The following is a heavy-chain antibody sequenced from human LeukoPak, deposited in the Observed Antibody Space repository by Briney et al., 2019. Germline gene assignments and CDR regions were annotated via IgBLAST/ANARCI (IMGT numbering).Heavy chain of an antibody. V-gene: IGHV1-8*01. CDR2: MNPNSGNT. CDR1: GYTFTSYD. D-gene: IGHD6-19*01. Sequence: ASVTVSCKASGYTFTSYDINWVRQATGQGLEWMGWMNPNSGNTGYAQKFQGRVPMTRNTSKSTAYTELSSLRCEDTAVYYCASGGVAGNFDYWGQGTLVTVSS. CDR3: ASGGVAGNFDY. J-gene: IGHJ4*02.